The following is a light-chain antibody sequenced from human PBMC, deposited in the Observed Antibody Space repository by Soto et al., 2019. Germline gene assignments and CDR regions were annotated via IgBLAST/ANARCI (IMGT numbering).Light chain of an antibody. CDR2: GAS. Sequence: EIVLTQSPGTQSLSPGERATLSCRASQSVANSYLAWYQQKPGQAPRLLIYGASSRATGIPDGFSGSGSGTDFTLTISRLESEDFAVYYCQQYGTLITFGQGTRLEIK. CDR3: QQYGTLIT. V-gene: IGKV3-20*01. J-gene: IGKJ5*01. CDR1: QSVANSY.